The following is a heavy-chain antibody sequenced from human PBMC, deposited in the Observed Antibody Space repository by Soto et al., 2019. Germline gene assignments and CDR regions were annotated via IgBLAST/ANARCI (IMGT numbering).Heavy chain of an antibody. V-gene: IGHV4-34*01. CDR3: ARGKLSDYVWGSYRYHFDY. CDR2: INHSGST. CDR1: GGSFSGYY. D-gene: IGHD3-16*02. Sequence: SETLSLTCVVSGGSFSGYYWSWIRQPPGKGLEWIGEINHSGSTNYNPSLKSRVTISVDTSKNQFSLKLSSVTAADTAVYYCARGKLSDYVWGSYRYHFDYWGQGTVVTVSS. J-gene: IGHJ4*02.